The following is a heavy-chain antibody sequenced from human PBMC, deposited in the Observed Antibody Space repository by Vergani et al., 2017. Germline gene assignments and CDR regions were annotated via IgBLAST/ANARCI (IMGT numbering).Heavy chain of an antibody. CDR1: GFSLSNARMG. D-gene: IGHD2-21*02. J-gene: IGHJ4*02. CDR2: IFSNDEK. Sequence: QVTLKESGPVLVKPTETLTLTCTVSGFSLSNARMGVSWIRQPPGKALEWLAHIFSNDEKSYSTSLKRRLTISKDTSNSQLVLTMTNMDPVDTATYYCARIWRPRGGDCQTIDYWGQGTLVTVSS. CDR3: ARIWRPRGGDCQTIDY. V-gene: IGHV2-26*01.